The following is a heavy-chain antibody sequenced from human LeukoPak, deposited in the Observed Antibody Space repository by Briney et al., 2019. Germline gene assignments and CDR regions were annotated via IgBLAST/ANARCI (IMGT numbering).Heavy chain of an antibody. V-gene: IGHV1-2*02. CDR2: INPNSGGT. Sequence: ASVKVSCKASGYTFTGYYMHWVRQAPGQGLEWMGWINPNSGGTNYAQKFQGRVTMTRDTSISTAYMELSRLRSDDTAVYYCARDYGDYDYWFDPWGQGTLVTVSS. J-gene: IGHJ5*02. CDR1: GYTFTGYY. D-gene: IGHD4-17*01. CDR3: ARDYGDYDYWFDP.